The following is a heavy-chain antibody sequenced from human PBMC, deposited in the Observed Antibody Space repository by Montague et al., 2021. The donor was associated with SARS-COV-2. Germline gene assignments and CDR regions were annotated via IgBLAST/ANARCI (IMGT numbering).Heavy chain of an antibody. Sequence: SETLSLTCTVSGGSISSGSYYWSWIRPHPGKGLEWSGYIYYSGSSYYNPSLKSRVTMSAATSKNQFSLKLSSVTAADTAVYYCARSTFYSSGWWYNWYFDLWGRGTLVTVSS. CDR1: GGSISSGSYY. CDR2: IYYSGSS. V-gene: IGHV4-61*01. D-gene: IGHD6-19*01. CDR3: ARSTFYSSGWWYNWYFDL. J-gene: IGHJ2*01.